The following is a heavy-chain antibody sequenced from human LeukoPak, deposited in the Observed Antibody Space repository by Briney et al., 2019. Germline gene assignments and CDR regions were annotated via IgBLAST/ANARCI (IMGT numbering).Heavy chain of an antibody. CDR1: GGSISSYY. CDR2: IYYSGST. J-gene: IGHJ4*02. CDR3: ARHLYDYVWGSYGPSAFDY. V-gene: IGHV4-59*08. D-gene: IGHD3-16*01. Sequence: PSETLSLTCTVSGGSISSYYWSWIRQPPGKGLEWIGYIYYSGSTNYNPSLKSQVTISVDTSKNQFSLKLSSVTAADTAVYYCARHLYDYVWGSYGPSAFDYWGQGTLVTVSS.